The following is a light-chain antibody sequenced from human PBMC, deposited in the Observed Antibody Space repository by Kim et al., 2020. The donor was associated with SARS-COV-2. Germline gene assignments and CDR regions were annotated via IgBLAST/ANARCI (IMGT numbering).Light chain of an antibody. CDR3: NSRDSNDNVV. V-gene: IGLV3-19*01. J-gene: IGLJ2*01. Sequence: LGKTVRIICQGDSLRRYYATWYPQTRGQAPLVVIYGKNHRPTRITYRFSGPSSGNTASLTVPGRQTGDEADYYCNSRDSNDNVVFGGGTQLTVL. CDR1: SLRRYY. CDR2: GKN.